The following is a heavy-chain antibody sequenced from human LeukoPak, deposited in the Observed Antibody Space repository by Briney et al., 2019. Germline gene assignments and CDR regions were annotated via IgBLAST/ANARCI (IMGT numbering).Heavy chain of an antibody. J-gene: IGHJ4*02. V-gene: IGHV3-23*01. CDR3: AKDLRSSSFLDLEGVFDY. CDR1: GGSFSGYY. Sequence: ETLSLTCAVYGGSFSGYYWSWIRQPPGKGLEWVSAISGSGGSTYYADSVRGRFTISRDNSKNTLYLQMNSLRAEDTAVYYCAKDLRSSSFLDLEGVFDYWGQGTLVTVSS. D-gene: IGHD6-6*01. CDR2: ISGSGGST.